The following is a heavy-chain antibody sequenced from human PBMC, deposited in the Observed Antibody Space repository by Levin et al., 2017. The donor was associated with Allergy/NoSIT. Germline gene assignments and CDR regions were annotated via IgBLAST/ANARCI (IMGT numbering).Heavy chain of an antibody. Sequence: SETLSLTCTVSGGSISSYYCSWIRQPAGKGLEWIGRIYTGGSTSYNPSLESRVTMSVDTSKNQFSLKLSSVTAADTAVYYCAREHLWYQGDFDYWGQGTLVTVSS. J-gene: IGHJ4*02. CDR2: IYTGGST. CDR1: GGSISSYY. CDR3: AREHLWYQGDFDY. V-gene: IGHV4-4*07. D-gene: IGHD2-8*01.